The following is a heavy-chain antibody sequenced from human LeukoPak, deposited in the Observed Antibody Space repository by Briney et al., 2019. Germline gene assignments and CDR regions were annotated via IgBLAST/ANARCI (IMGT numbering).Heavy chain of an antibody. V-gene: IGHV1-69*05. CDR1: GGTFSIYA. J-gene: IGHJ4*02. CDR3: ARVGDAREYSSSFDY. Sequence: SVEVSCKASGGTFSIYAISWMRQAPGQGLEWMGRIIPIFGTANYAQKFQGRVTITTDESTSTAYMELSSLRSEDTAVYYCARVGDAREYSSSFDYWGQGTLVTVSS. D-gene: IGHD6-13*01. CDR2: IIPIFGTA.